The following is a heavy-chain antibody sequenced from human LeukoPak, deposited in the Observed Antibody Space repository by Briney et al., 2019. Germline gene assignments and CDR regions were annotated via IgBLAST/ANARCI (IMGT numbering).Heavy chain of an antibody. CDR1: GGSISSGSYY. V-gene: IGHV4-61*02. CDR3: ARELSLGGDYVDY. J-gene: IGHJ4*02. CDR2: IYTSGST. D-gene: IGHD2-15*01. Sequence: KPSETLSLTCTVSGGSISSGSYYWSWIRQPAGKGLEWIGRIYTSGSTNYNPSLKSRVTISVDTSKNQFSLKLSSVTAADTAVYYCARELSLGGDYVDYWGQGTLVTVSS.